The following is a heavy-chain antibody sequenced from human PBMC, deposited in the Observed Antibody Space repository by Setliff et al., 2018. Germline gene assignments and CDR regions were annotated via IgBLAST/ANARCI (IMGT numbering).Heavy chain of an antibody. D-gene: IGHD2-15*01. V-gene: IGHV1-18*01. J-gene: IGHJ4*02. CDR3: ARENGYCSGGACYFMFDY. CDR2: ISGYNGNT. Sequence: ASVKVSCKASGYTFTTYGVAWVRQAPGQGLEWLGWISGYNGNTNYAQRFQGRVTTTIDTSTNTAYMELSSLRSEDTAVYYCARENGYCSGGACYFMFDYWGQGTLVTVSS. CDR1: GYTFTTYG.